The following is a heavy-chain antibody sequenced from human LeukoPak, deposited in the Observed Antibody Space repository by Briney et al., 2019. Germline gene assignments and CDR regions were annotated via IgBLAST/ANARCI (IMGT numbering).Heavy chain of an antibody. D-gene: IGHD3-9*01. V-gene: IGHV4-59*01. CDR3: ARAYDIHPAGGFDP. J-gene: IGHJ5*02. CDR1: GDSINRYY. CDR2: ISMSGST. Sequence: SETLSLTCTVSGDSINRYYWSWIRQPPGKGLEWIGYISMSGSTNSNPSLKSRVTLSRDTSINQFSLKLNSVTAADTAVYYCARAYDIHPAGGFDPWGQGTLVTVSS.